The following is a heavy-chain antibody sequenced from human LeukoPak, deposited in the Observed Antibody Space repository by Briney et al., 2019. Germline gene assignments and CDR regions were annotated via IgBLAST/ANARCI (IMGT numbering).Heavy chain of an antibody. J-gene: IGHJ4*02. CDR3: ARDPIVVVPAAIKYYFDY. CDR1: GYTFTGYY. D-gene: IGHD2-2*01. CDR2: INPNSGGT. V-gene: IGHV1-2*02. Sequence: ASVKVSCKASGYTFTGYYMHWVRQAPGQGLEWMGWINPNSGGTNYAQKFQGRVTMTRDTSISTAYMELRSLRSDDTAVYYCARDPIVVVPAAIKYYFDYWGQGTLVTVSS.